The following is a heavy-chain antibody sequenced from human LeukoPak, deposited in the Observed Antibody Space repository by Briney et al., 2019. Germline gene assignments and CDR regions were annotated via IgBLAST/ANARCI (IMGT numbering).Heavy chain of an antibody. V-gene: IGHV5-51*01. CDR1: GYSFTSYW. CDR2: IYPGDSDT. D-gene: IGHD2-2*01. Sequence: GESLKISCKGSGYSFTSYWIGWVRQMPGKGLEWTGIIYPGDSDTRYSPSFQGQVTISADKSISTAYLQWSSLKASDTAMYYCARRGYCSSTSCPSWFDPWGQGTLVTVSS. CDR3: ARRGYCSSTSCPSWFDP. J-gene: IGHJ5*02.